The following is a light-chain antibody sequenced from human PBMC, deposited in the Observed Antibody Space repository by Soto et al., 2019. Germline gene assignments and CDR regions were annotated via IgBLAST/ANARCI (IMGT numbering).Light chain of an antibody. Sequence: QAVVTQEPSLTVSPGGTVTLTCGSSTGAVTSGHYPYWFQQKPGQAPRTLIYDTSNKHSWTPARFSGSLLGGKAALTLSGAQLEDEAEYYCLLAYSGAARVFGTGTKVTVL. CDR2: DTS. V-gene: IGLV7-46*01. J-gene: IGLJ1*01. CDR1: TGAVTSGHY. CDR3: LLAYSGAARV.